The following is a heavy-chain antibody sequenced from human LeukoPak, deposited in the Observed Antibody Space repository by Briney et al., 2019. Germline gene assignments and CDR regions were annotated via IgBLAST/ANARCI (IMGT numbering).Heavy chain of an antibody. CDR2: INPSGGST. J-gene: IGHJ6*03. V-gene: IGHV1-46*01. Sequence: ASVKVSCKASGYTFTSYYMHWVRQAPGQGLEWMGIINPSGGSTSYAQKFQGRVTITTDESTSTAYMELSSLRSEDTAVYYCARGIEVPAARDYYYYMDVWGKGTTVTVSS. CDR1: GYTFTSYY. CDR3: ARGIEVPAARDYYYYMDV. D-gene: IGHD2-2*01.